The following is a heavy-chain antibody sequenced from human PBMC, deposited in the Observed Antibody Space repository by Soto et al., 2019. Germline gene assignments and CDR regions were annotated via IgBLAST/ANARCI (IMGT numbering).Heavy chain of an antibody. CDR1: GGSFSNYI. Sequence: QVQLVQSGAEVKKPGSSVKVSCKASGGSFSNYIFSWVRQAPGQGLEWMGGTIPMFATAQHAQKLQGRVTITADESTSTVYMDLTSLRSDDTAVYYCARGLFGQQWLVGFDTLGQGTLVTVSS. V-gene: IGHV1-69*01. CDR2: TIPMFATA. CDR3: ARGLFGQQWLVGFDT. J-gene: IGHJ4*02. D-gene: IGHD6-19*01.